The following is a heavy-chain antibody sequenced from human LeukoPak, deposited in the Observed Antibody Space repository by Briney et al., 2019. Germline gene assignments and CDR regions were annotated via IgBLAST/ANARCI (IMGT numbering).Heavy chain of an antibody. CDR3: ARGPYDSSGYYYY. V-gene: IGHV3-43*01. CDR1: GFTFDDYT. Sequence: AGGSLRLSCAASGFTFDDYTMHWVRQAPGKGLEWVSLISWDGGSTYYADSVKGRFTISRDNSKNTLYLQMNSLRAEDTAVYYCARGPYDSSGYYYYWGQGTLVTVSS. J-gene: IGHJ4*02. D-gene: IGHD3-22*01. CDR2: ISWDGGST.